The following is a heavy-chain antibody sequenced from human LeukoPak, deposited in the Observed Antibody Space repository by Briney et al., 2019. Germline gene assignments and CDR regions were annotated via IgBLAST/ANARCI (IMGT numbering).Heavy chain of an antibody. Sequence: GGSLRLSCAASGFTFSSYSMSWVRQAPGKGLEWVSAISSDGSTFYSDSVKGRFTISRDNSKNTLYLQMDSLRAEDTAVYYCAKVPSVATTPPDYWGQGTLVTVSS. CDR3: AKVPSVATTPPDY. CDR1: GFTFSSYS. CDR2: ISSDGST. D-gene: IGHD5-12*01. V-gene: IGHV3-23*01. J-gene: IGHJ4*02.